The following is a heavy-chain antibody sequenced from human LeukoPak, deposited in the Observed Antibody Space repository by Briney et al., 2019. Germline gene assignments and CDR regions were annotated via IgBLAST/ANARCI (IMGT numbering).Heavy chain of an antibody. CDR2: IYYSGST. D-gene: IGHD6-19*01. Sequence: SETLSLTCTVSGGSISSSSYYWGWIRQPPGKGLEWIGSIYYSGSTYYNPSLKSRVTISVDTSKNQFSLKLSSVTAADTAVYYCARQVASYSSGWYRTISDYYYYYMDVWGKGTTVTISS. J-gene: IGHJ6*03. CDR3: ARQVASYSSGWYRTISDYYYYYMDV. CDR1: GGSISSSSYY. V-gene: IGHV4-39*01.